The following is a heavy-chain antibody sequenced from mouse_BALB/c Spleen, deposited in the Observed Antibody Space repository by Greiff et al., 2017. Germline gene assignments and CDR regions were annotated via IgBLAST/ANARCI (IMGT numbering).Heavy chain of an antibody. D-gene: IGHD2-4*01. CDR3: AREGYYDHYAMDY. V-gene: IGHV14-3*02. CDR2: IDPANGNT. Sequence: EVQLQQSGAELVKPGASVKLSCTASGFNIKDTYMHWVKQRPEQGLEWIGRIDPANGNTKYDPKFQGKATITADTSSNTAYLQLSSLTSEDTAVYYCAREGYYDHYAMDYWGQGTSVTVSS. CDR1: GFNIKDTY. J-gene: IGHJ4*01.